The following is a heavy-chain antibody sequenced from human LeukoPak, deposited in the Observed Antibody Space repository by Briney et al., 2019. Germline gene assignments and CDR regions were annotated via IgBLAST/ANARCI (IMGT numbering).Heavy chain of an antibody. J-gene: IGHJ6*02. CDR3: AKDMGIAARPNGMDV. CDR2: ISWDGSST. CDR1: GFTFDDYT. D-gene: IGHD6-6*01. V-gene: IGHV3-43*01. Sequence: GGSLRLSCAASGFTFDDYTMHWVRQAPGKGLEWVSLISWDGSSTYYADSVKGRFTIPRDNSKNSLYLQMNSLRTEDTALYYCAKDMGIAARPNGMDVWGQGTTVTVSS.